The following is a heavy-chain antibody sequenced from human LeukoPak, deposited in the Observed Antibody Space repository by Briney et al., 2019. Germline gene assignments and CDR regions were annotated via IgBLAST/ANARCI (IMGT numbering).Heavy chain of an antibody. CDR3: AREATGGSYDY. CDR1: GFTVSSNY. Sequence: GGSLRLSCAASGFTVSSNYMSWVRQAPGKGLEWVSVIYSGGSTYYADSVKGRFTISRDNSRNTLYLQMNSLRAEDTAVYYCAREATGGSYDYWGQGTLVTVSS. V-gene: IGHV3-66*02. CDR2: IYSGGST. D-gene: IGHD3-16*01. J-gene: IGHJ4*02.